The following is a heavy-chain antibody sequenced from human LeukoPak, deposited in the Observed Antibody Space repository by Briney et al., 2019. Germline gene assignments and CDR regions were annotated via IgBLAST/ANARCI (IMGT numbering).Heavy chain of an antibody. CDR3: ASSSWSSEYFHY. V-gene: IGHV3-74*01. CDR1: GFTFSSYW. D-gene: IGHD6-13*01. J-gene: IGHJ1*01. CDR2: INSDGSST. Sequence: AGGSLRLSCAASGFTFSSYWMHWVRQAPGKGLVWVSRINSDGSSTTYADSVKGRFTISRDNAKNTLYLQMNSLRAEDTAVYFCASSSWSSEYFHYWGQGTLVTVSS.